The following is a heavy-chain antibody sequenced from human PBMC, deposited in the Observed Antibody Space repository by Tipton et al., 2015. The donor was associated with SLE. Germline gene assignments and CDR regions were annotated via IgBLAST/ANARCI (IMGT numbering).Heavy chain of an antibody. Sequence: TLSLTCTASGGSISSHYWSWIRQPPGKGLEWIGEINHSGSTNYNPSLKSRVTISVDTSKNQFSLKLSSVTAADTAVYYCARRGVTVVHFDYWGQGTLVTVSS. D-gene: IGHD4-23*01. CDR1: GGSISSHY. J-gene: IGHJ4*02. CDR2: INHSGST. CDR3: ARRGVTVVHFDY. V-gene: IGHV4-34*01.